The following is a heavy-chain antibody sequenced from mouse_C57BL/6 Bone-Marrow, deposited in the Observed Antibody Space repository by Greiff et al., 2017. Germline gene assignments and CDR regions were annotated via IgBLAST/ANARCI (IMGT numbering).Heavy chain of an antibody. D-gene: IGHD1-1*01. CDR2: IHPSDSDT. CDR3: AINYDGSSYYFGY. V-gene: IGHV1-74*01. J-gene: IGHJ2*01. Sequence: QVQLQQPGAELVKPGASVKVSCKASGYTFTSYWMHWVKQRPGQGLEWIGRIHPSDSDTNYNQKFKGKATLTVDKSSSTACMQLSSLTSGDSAVYYCAINYDGSSYYFGYWGQGTTLTVSS. CDR1: GYTFTSYW.